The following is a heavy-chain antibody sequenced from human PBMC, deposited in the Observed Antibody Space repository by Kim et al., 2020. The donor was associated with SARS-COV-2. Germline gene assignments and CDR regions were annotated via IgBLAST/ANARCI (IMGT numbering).Heavy chain of an antibody. Sequence: ASVKVSCKASGYTFTGYYMHWVRQAPGQGLEWMGRINPNSGGTNYAQKFQGRVTMTRDTSISTAYMELSRLRSDDTAVYYCARGPIVATIYWFDPWGQGTLVTVSS. V-gene: IGHV1-2*06. D-gene: IGHD5-12*01. CDR3: ARGPIVATIYWFDP. CDR2: INPNSGGT. CDR1: GYTFTGYY. J-gene: IGHJ5*02.